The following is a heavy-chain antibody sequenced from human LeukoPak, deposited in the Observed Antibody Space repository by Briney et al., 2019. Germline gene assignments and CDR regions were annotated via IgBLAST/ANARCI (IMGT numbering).Heavy chain of an antibody. V-gene: IGHV3-9*01. CDR1: GFNFDDYA. Sequence: GGSLRLSCAVSGFNFDDYAMHWVRQAPGRGLEWVSGINWKTGNGIYADSVKGRFTISRDNAKNALYLQMSSLRAEDTALYYCTRRAARWQFDLWGRGTLLTVSS. CDR3: TRRAARWQFDL. CDR2: INWKTGNG. J-gene: IGHJ2*01. D-gene: IGHD5-24*01.